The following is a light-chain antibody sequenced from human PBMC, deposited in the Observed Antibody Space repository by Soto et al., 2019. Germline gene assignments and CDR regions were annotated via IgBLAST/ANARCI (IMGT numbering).Light chain of an antibody. V-gene: IGKV3-11*01. Sequence: EIVLTQSPATLSLSPGEGATLSCRASQPISSHLAWYQKKPGQAPRLLIFDASNRATAIPARFSGSGSGTDFTLTISSLEPEDFAVYYCQHRANWPRTFGQGTKVEIK. CDR1: QPISSH. CDR2: DAS. J-gene: IGKJ1*01. CDR3: QHRANWPRT.